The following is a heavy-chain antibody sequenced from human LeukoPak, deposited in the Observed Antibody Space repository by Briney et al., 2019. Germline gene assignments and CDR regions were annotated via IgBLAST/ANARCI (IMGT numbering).Heavy chain of an antibody. CDR3: AKTRPLDSSSWSHGDY. Sequence: GGSLRLSCAASGFTFSSYAVSWVRQAPGKGLEWVSAISGSGDSTYYGDSVKGRFTIPRDNSKNTLYLQMNSLRAEDTAVYYCAKTRPLDSSSWSHGDYWGQGTLVTVSS. J-gene: IGHJ4*02. CDR2: ISGSGDST. V-gene: IGHV3-23*01. CDR1: GFTFSSYA. D-gene: IGHD6-13*01.